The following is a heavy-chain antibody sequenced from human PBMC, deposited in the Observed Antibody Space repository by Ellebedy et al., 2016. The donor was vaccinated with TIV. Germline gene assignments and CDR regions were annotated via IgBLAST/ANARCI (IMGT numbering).Heavy chain of an antibody. V-gene: IGHV3-7*01. J-gene: IGHJ6*02. CDR3: ASGLEV. CDR1: GITISNYW. Sequence: PGGSLRLSCAASGITISNYWMTWVRQAPGKGLEWVANITKDGSEEYYVDSVKGRFTISRDNAKSSLYLQMDSLRVEDTAVYYCASGLEVWGQGTTVIVSS. CDR2: ITKDGSEE.